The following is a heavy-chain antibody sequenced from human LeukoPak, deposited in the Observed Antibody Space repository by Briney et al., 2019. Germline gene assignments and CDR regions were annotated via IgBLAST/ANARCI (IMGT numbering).Heavy chain of an antibody. CDR2: IKQDGSEK. CDR3: AGDFWSGYYGS. Sequence: GXXLXXSXAASGFTFSSYXMSWVRQAXGXXLEWVANIKQDGSEKYYVDSVKGRFTISRDNAKNSLYLQMNSLRAEDTAVYYCAGDFWSGYYGSWGQGTLVTVSS. J-gene: IGHJ4*02. D-gene: IGHD3-3*01. CDR1: GFTFSSYX. V-gene: IGHV3-7*04.